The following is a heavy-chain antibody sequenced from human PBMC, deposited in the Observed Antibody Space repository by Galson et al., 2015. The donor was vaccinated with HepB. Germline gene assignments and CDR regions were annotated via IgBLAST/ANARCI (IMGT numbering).Heavy chain of an antibody. V-gene: IGHV1-2*02. J-gene: IGHJ4*02. D-gene: IGHD3-9*01. CDR1: GYTFTVDY. Sequence: SVKVSCKASGYTFTVDYMHWVRQAPGQGLEWMGWINPNSGGTNYAKKFRGRVTMTRDTSISTAFMELSGLRSDDTAVYYCARDDGLGFDYWGQGTRVTVSS. CDR3: ARDDGLGFDY. CDR2: INPNSGGT.